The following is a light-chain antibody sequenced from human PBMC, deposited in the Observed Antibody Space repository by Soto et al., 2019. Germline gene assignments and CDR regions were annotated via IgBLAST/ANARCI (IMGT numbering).Light chain of an antibody. CDR3: PQDYSYPWT. Sequence: AIQMTQSPSSLSASLGDRVTITCRVSQGVRNDLGWYQQKPGKAPRLLIYAASSLQSGVPSKFSGSGSGTDFTLTISILQPEDFATYYCPQDYSYPWTFGPGTKVEI. J-gene: IGKJ1*01. V-gene: IGKV1-6*01. CDR2: AAS. CDR1: QGVRND.